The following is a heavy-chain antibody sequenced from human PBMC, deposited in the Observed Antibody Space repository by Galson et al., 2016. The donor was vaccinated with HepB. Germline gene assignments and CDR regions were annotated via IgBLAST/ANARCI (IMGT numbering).Heavy chain of an antibody. CDR1: GFTFSSYS. CDR3: ARAVSWDYGDYAGY. CDR2: ISSSSSYI. Sequence: SLRLSCAASGFTFSSYSMNWVRQAPGKGPEWVSSISSSSSYIYYADSVKGRFTISRDNAKNSLYLQMNSLRAEDTAVYYCARAVSWDYGDYAGYWGQGTLVTVSS. V-gene: IGHV3-21*01. D-gene: IGHD4-17*01. J-gene: IGHJ4*02.